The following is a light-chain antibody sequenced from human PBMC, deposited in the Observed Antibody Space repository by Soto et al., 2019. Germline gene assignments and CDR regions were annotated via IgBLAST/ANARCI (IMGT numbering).Light chain of an antibody. Sequence: DIQMTQSPSTLSASVGDRVTITCRASQSISTWLAWYQQKPGKAPKLLIYKASSLESGVPSRFSGSGSGTEFTLTISSVQPDDFATYYCQQYNGYSRTFGQGTKVEIK. J-gene: IGKJ1*01. V-gene: IGKV1-5*03. CDR1: QSISTW. CDR3: QQYNGYSRT. CDR2: KAS.